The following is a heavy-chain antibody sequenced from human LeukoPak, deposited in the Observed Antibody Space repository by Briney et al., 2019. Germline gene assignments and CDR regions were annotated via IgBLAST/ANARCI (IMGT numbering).Heavy chain of an antibody. CDR2: ISYDGSNK. CDR1: GFSFSRYA. J-gene: IGHJ6*02. CDR3: AKDRHYVSMDV. Sequence: GGSLRLSCVGSGFSFSRYAMSWVRQAPGKGLEWVAVISYDGSNKYYADSVKGRFTISRDNSKNTLYLQMNSLRAEDTAVYYCAKDRHYVSMDVWGQGTTVTVSS. D-gene: IGHD3-16*01. V-gene: IGHV3-30*18.